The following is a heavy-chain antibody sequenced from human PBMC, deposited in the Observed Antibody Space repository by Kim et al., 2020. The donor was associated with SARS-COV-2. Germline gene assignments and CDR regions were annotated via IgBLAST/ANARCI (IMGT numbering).Heavy chain of an antibody. Sequence: SVKVSCKASGGTFSSYAISWVRQAPGQGLEWMGRIIPILGIANYAQKFQGRVTITADKSTSTAYMELSSLRSEDTAVYYCAGTHDSSGYPMLYFDYWGQGTLVTVSS. V-gene: IGHV1-69*04. D-gene: IGHD3-22*01. CDR2: IIPILGIA. CDR3: AGTHDSSGYPMLYFDY. J-gene: IGHJ4*02. CDR1: GGTFSSYA.